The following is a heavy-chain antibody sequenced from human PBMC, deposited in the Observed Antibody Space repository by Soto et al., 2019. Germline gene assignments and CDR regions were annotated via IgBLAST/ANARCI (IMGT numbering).Heavy chain of an antibody. J-gene: IGHJ4*02. D-gene: IGHD3-16*01. CDR1: GASMSSHY. V-gene: IGHV4-59*11. Sequence: PSETLSLTCTVSGASMSSHYWTWLRQSPGKGLEWIGYISYSGSTYYNPSHKSRVTISADTSRNQFSLKLSAVISADTAVYYCARADPDASVGYWGQGTLLTVSS. CDR2: ISYSGST. CDR3: ARADPDASVGY.